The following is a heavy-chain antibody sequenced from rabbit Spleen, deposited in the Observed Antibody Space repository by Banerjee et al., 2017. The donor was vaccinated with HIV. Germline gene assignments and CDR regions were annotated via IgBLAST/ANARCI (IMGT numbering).Heavy chain of an antibody. D-gene: IGHD8-1*01. V-gene: IGHV1S40*01. CDR1: GFSFSNNYV. CDR3: ARDSGSSFSSYGMDL. J-gene: IGHJ6*01. Sequence: QSLEESGGGLVKPGASLTLTCTASGFSFSNNYVMCWVRQAPGKGLEWIACISAGSSGSTYYANWAKGRFTISKTSSTTVTLQMTSLTAADTATYFCARDSGSSFSSYGMDLWGQGTLVTVS. CDR2: ISAGSSGST.